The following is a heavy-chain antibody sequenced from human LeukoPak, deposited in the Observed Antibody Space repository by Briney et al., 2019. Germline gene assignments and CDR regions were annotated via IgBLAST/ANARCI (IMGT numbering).Heavy chain of an antibody. CDR3: ARDKSNYFFDY. Sequence: RTGGSLRLSCAASGFTFDDYGMNWGRQAPGRGLEWVSGINWNGGNTDYADSVKGRFTISRDNAKKSLYLQMNSLRAEDTALYYCARDKSNYFFDYWGQGTLVTVSS. J-gene: IGHJ4*02. D-gene: IGHD4-11*01. CDR2: INWNGGNT. CDR1: GFTFDDYG. V-gene: IGHV3-20*04.